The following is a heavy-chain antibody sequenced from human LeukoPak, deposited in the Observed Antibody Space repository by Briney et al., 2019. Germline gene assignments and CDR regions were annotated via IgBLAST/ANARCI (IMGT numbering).Heavy chain of an antibody. CDR2: IRYDGSNK. V-gene: IGHV3-30*02. CDR3: AKEGTASKPSDLDY. D-gene: IGHD2-21*02. CDR1: GFIFSDYG. Sequence: PGGSLRLPCAASGFIFSDYGMHWVRQAPGKGLEWVTFIRYDGSNKYYADSVKGRFTISRDNSKNTLYLQMNSLTSEDTAVYYCAKEGTASKPSDLDYWGQGTLVTVSS. J-gene: IGHJ4*02.